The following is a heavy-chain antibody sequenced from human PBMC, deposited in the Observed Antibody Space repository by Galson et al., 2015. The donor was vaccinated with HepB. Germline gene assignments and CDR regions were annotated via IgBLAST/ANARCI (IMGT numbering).Heavy chain of an antibody. CDR3: AKDRAPMGWRFDP. Sequence: SLRLSCAASGFTFSSYGMHWVRQAPGKGLEWVAVISYDGSNKYYADSVKGRFTISRDNSKNTLYLQMNSLRAEDTAVYYCAKDRAPMGWRFDPWGQGTLVTVSS. V-gene: IGHV3-30*18. CDR2: ISYDGSNK. J-gene: IGHJ5*02. CDR1: GFTFSSYG.